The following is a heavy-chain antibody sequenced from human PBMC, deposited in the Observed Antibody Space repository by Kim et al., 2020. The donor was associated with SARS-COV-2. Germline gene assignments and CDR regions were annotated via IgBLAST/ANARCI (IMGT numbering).Heavy chain of an antibody. Sequence: SVKVSCKASGGTFSSYAISWVRQAPGQGLEWMGGIIPIFGTANYAQKFQGRVTITADESTSTAYMELSSLRSEDTAVYYCARDSRVDTAMVMVVAFDIWGQGTMVTVSS. CDR1: GGTFSSYA. D-gene: IGHD5-18*01. J-gene: IGHJ3*02. V-gene: IGHV1-69*13. CDR2: IIPIFGTA. CDR3: ARDSRVDTAMVMVVAFDI.